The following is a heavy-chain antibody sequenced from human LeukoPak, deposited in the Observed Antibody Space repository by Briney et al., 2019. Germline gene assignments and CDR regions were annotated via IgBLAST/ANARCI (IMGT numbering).Heavy chain of an antibody. CDR1: GASIRSHY. J-gene: IGHJ5*02. CDR3: AREKNPNIDWFDX. CDR2: MYYSGNS. V-gene: IGHV4-59*11. Sequence: SETLSFTCTGSGASIRSHYWSWHRQPPGKGLEWIGYMYYSGNSNYNPDLKRRVTISVDTSKNQFSLKLSSVTAADTAVYYCAREKNPNIDWFDXXXQGPLVTVSS. D-gene: IGHD2/OR15-2a*01.